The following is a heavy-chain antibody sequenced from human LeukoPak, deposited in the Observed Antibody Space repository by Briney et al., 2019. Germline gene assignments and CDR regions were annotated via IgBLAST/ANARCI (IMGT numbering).Heavy chain of an antibody. J-gene: IGHJ4*02. Sequence: GGSLRLSCAASGFTFSSYGMHWVRQAPGKGLEWVAVISYDGSNKYYADSVKGRFTISRDNSKNTLYLQMNSLRAEDTAVYYCAKSPAAGLFVYWGQGTLVTVSS. CDR3: AKSPAAGLFVY. D-gene: IGHD6-13*01. CDR1: GFTFSSYG. CDR2: ISYDGSNK. V-gene: IGHV3-30*18.